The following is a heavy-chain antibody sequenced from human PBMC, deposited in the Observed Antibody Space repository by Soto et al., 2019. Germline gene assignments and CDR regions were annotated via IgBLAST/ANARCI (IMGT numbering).Heavy chain of an antibody. D-gene: IGHD2-2*01. CDR2: IWYDGSNK. J-gene: IGHJ2*01. CDR3: ARAPGYCSSTSCYLWYFDL. Sequence: GGSLRLSCAASGFTFSSYGMHWVRQAPGKGLEWVAVIWYDGSNKYYADSVKGRFTISRDNAKNSLYLRMNSLRAEDTAVYYCARAPGYCSSTSCYLWYFDLWGRGTLVTVSS. V-gene: IGHV3-33*01. CDR1: GFTFSSYG.